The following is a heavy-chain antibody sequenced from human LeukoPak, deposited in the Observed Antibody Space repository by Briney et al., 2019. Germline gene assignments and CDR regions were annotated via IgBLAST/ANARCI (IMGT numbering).Heavy chain of an antibody. J-gene: IGHJ6*04. Sequence: PGGSLRLSCAASGFTSSSYSRNWVRQAPGKGLEWVSSISSSSSYISYTDSVKGRFTISRDNAKNSLYLQMNSLRAEDTAVYYCARDGMYCSSTSCYWGDKYYYYGMDVWGKGTTVTVSS. CDR1: GFTSSSYS. D-gene: IGHD2-2*01. CDR2: ISSSSSYI. CDR3: ARDGMYCSSTSCYWGDKYYYYGMDV. V-gene: IGHV3-21*01.